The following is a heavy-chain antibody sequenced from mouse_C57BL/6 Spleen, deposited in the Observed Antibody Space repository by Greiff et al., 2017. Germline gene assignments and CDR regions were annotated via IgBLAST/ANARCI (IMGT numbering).Heavy chain of an antibody. J-gene: IGHJ2*01. CDR1: GFTFSDYG. V-gene: IGHV5-17*01. Sequence: EVKLMESGGGLVKPGGSLQLSCAASGFTFSDYGMHWVRQAPEKGLEWVAYISSGSSTIYYADTVKGRFTISRDNAKNTLFLQMTSLRSEDTAMYYCARPHYYGSSYVDYWGQGTTLTVSS. CDR2: ISSGSSTI. D-gene: IGHD1-1*01. CDR3: ARPHYYGSSYVDY.